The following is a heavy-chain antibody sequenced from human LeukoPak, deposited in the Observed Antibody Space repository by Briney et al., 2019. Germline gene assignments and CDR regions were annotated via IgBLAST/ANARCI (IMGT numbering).Heavy chain of an antibody. CDR2: MNHSGGT. D-gene: IGHD5-12*01. V-gene: IGHV4-34*01. CDR3: AFEGPVSGYAFDP. Sequence: SETLSLTCAVYGESFSEYYWSWIRQPPGKGLEWIGQMNHSGGTNYHPSHKTRVTISLDTSKNQVSLKLRSVTAADTAVYYCAFEGPVSGYAFDPWGQGALVAVSS. CDR1: GESFSEYY. J-gene: IGHJ5*02.